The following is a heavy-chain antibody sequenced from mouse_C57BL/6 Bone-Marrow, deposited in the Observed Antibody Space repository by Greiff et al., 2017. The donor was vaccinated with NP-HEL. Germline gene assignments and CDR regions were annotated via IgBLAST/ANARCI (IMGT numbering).Heavy chain of an antibody. V-gene: IGHV1-55*01. CDR1: GYTFTSYW. Sequence: VQLQQPGAELVKPGASVKMSCKASGYTFTSYWITWVKQRPGQGLEWIGDIYPGSGSPNYNEKFKSKATLTVDTSSSTAYMQLSSLTYEASAVYYCARSDYDYLDYWGQGTTLTVSS. CDR3: ARSDYDYLDY. D-gene: IGHD2-4*01. J-gene: IGHJ2*01. CDR2: IYPGSGSP.